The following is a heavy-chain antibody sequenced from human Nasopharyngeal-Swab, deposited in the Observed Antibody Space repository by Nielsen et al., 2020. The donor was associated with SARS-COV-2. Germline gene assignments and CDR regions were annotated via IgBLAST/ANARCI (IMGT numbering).Heavy chain of an antibody. CDR3: ARGSSVHAFDV. V-gene: IGHV3-33*01. Sequence: GGSLRLSCAASGFSFSTYGMHWVRQSPVKGREWLTNMWYDGSNKYYADSVKGRFTVSRDNSKNPLFLEMDSLRAEDTAVYYCARGSSVHAFDVWGQGTEVTVSS. D-gene: IGHD3-10*01. CDR1: GFSFSTYG. CDR2: MWYDGSNK. J-gene: IGHJ3*01.